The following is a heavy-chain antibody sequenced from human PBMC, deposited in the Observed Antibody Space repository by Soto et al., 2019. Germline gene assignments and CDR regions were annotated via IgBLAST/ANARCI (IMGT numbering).Heavy chain of an antibody. CDR2: ISYDGSNK. CDR1: GFTFSSYG. CDR3: AKARAVAGYYYYGMDV. Sequence: QVQLVESGGGVVQPGRSLRLSCAASGFTFSSYGMHWVRQAPGNGLEWVAVISYDGSNKYYADAVKGRFTISRDNSKHTLYLQMNSLRAEDTAVYYCAKARAVAGYYYYGMDVWGQGTTVTVSS. J-gene: IGHJ6*02. D-gene: IGHD6-19*01. V-gene: IGHV3-30*18.